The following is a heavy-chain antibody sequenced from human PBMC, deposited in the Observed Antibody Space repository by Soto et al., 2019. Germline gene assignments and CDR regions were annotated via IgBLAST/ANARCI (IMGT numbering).Heavy chain of an antibody. D-gene: IGHD3-16*02. CDR2: IWYDGSNK. J-gene: IGHJ5*02. Sequence: QVQLVESGGGVVQPGRSLRLSCAASGFTFSSYGMHWVRQAPGKGLEWVAVIWYDGSNKYYADSVKGRFTISRDNSKNTLYLQMNSLRAEDTAVYYCARDPYDYIWGSYRFFLDPWGQGTLVTVSS. V-gene: IGHV3-33*01. CDR3: ARDPYDYIWGSYRFFLDP. CDR1: GFTFSSYG.